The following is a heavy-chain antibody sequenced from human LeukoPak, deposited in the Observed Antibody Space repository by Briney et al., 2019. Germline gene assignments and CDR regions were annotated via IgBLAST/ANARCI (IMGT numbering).Heavy chain of an antibody. Sequence: GGSLRLSCAASGFTFSSYEMNWVRQAPGKGLEWVSAISGSGGSTFYGDSVKGRFTISRDNSKNTLYLQMNSLRAEDTAVYYCAKERSGAVIIGYFDYWGQGTLVTVSS. D-gene: IGHD3-16*02. CDR2: ISGSGGST. CDR1: GFTFSSYE. J-gene: IGHJ4*02. CDR3: AKERSGAVIIGYFDY. V-gene: IGHV3-23*01.